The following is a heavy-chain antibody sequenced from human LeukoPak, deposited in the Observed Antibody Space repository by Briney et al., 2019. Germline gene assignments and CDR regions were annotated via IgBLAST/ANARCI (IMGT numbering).Heavy chain of an antibody. Sequence: GGSLRLSCAASGFTFSSYWMHWVRQAPGKGLVWVSRVNTDGNIISYADSVKGRFTISRDNAKNTVYLQMNSLRAEDTAVYYCVRDRTTVTLFDSWGQGTLVTVSS. CDR3: VRDRTTVTLFDS. D-gene: IGHD4-17*01. CDR1: GFTFSSYW. V-gene: IGHV3-74*01. J-gene: IGHJ4*02. CDR2: VNTDGNII.